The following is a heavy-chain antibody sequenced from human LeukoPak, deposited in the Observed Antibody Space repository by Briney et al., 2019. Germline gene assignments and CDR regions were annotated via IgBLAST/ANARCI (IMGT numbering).Heavy chain of an antibody. CDR3: ARQIDDSSGYSHPDAFDI. J-gene: IGHJ3*02. CDR1: GGSISSSSYY. CDR2: IYYGGST. Sequence: SETLSLTCTVSGGSISSSSYYWGWIRQPPGKGLEWIGSIYYGGSTYYNPSLKSRVTISVDTSKNQFSLKLSSVTAADTAVYYCARQIDDSSGYSHPDAFDIWGQGTMVTVSS. V-gene: IGHV4-39*01. D-gene: IGHD3-22*01.